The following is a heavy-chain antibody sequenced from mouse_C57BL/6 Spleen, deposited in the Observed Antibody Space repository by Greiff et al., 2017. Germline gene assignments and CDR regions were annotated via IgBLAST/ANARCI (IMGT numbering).Heavy chain of an antibody. J-gene: IGHJ2*01. CDR1: GFTFSDYG. CDR2: ISSGSSTI. Sequence: EVQLVESGGGLVKPGGSLKLSCAASGFTFSDYGMHWVRQAPEKGLEWVAYISSGSSTIYYADTVKGRFTISSDNAKNTLFLQVTSLRSEDTAMYYCARREYYLDYWGQGTTLTVSS. CDR3: ARREYYLDY. V-gene: IGHV5-17*01.